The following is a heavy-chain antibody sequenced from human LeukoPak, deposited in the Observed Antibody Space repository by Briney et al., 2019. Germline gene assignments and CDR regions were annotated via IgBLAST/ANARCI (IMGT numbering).Heavy chain of an antibody. D-gene: IGHD4-17*01. Sequence: GESLKISCKGSGYSFTSYWIGWVRQMPGKGLEWMGIIYAGDSDTRYSPSFQGQVTISADKSISTAYLQWSSLKASDTAMYYCARPRQFLDYGDYTDAFDIWGQGTMVTVSS. V-gene: IGHV5-51*01. CDR2: IYAGDSDT. CDR1: GYSFTSYW. J-gene: IGHJ3*02. CDR3: ARPRQFLDYGDYTDAFDI.